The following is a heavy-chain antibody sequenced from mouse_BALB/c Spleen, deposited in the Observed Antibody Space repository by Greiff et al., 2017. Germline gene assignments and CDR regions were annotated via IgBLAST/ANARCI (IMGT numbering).Heavy chain of an antibody. Sequence: EVKLVESGAELVRPGALVKLSCKASGFNIKDYYMHWVKQRPEQGLEWIGWIDPENGNTIYDPKFQGKASITADTSSNTAYLQLSSLTSEDTAVYYCARSVTGSSSYFDYWGQGTTLTVSS. D-gene: IGHD1-1*01. CDR3: ARSVTGSSSYFDY. CDR1: GFNIKDYY. CDR2: IDPENGNT. V-gene: IGHV14-1*02. J-gene: IGHJ2*01.